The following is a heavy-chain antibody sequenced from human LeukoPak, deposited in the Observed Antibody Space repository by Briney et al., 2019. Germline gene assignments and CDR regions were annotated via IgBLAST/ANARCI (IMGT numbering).Heavy chain of an antibody. Sequence: PGGSLRLSCAASGFTFSSYAMSWVRQAPGKGMEWVSAISGSGGSTYYADSVKGRFTISRDNSKNTLYLQMNSLRAEDTAVYYCAKDPCSGGSCYFDYWGQGTLVTVSS. CDR3: AKDPCSGGSCYFDY. V-gene: IGHV3-23*01. D-gene: IGHD2-15*01. J-gene: IGHJ4*02. CDR2: ISGSGGST. CDR1: GFTFSSYA.